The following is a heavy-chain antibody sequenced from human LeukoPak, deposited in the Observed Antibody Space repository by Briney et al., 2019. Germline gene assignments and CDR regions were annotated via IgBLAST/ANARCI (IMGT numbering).Heavy chain of an antibody. CDR2: IIPIFGSA. V-gene: IGHV1-69*05. D-gene: IGHD4-23*01. CDR1: GGTLNRYA. J-gene: IGHJ6*03. Sequence: SVKVSCKASGGTLNRYAFSWVRQAPGQGLEWMGGIIPIFGSARCAQKFQGRATITTDESTSTAYMELSSLRSEDTAVYYCASYGGTHLNYFYYYYMDVWGTGTTVTVSS. CDR3: ASYGGTHLNYFYYYYMDV.